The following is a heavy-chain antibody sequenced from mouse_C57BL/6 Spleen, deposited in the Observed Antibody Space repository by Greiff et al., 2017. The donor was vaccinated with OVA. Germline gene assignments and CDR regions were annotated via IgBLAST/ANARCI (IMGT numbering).Heavy chain of an antibody. Sequence: QVQLKESGPELVKPGASVKISCKASGYAFSSSWMNWVKQRPGKGLEWIGRIYPGDGDTNYNGKFKGKATLTADKSSSTAYMQLSSLTSEDSAVYFCARGRYYYGSSYEYWYFDVWGTGTTVTVSS. J-gene: IGHJ1*03. CDR2: IYPGDGDT. D-gene: IGHD1-1*01. V-gene: IGHV1-82*01. CDR1: GYAFSSSW. CDR3: ARGRYYYGSSYEYWYFDV.